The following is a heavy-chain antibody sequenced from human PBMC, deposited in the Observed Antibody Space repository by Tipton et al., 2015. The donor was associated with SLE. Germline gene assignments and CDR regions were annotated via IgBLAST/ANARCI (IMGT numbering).Heavy chain of an antibody. CDR1: GASISSNDHS. J-gene: IGHJ4*02. V-gene: IGHV4-39*07. CDR2: LYHSAYT. CDR3: ASGKKTSHWTFDY. D-gene: IGHD1-1*01. Sequence: TLSLTCSISGASISSNDHSWGWVRQSPGRGLEWIGSLYHSAYTYYNPSVESRATMSVDKSKNQFSLQLNSVTPEDTAVYYCASGKKTSHWTFDYWGQGTLVTVSS.